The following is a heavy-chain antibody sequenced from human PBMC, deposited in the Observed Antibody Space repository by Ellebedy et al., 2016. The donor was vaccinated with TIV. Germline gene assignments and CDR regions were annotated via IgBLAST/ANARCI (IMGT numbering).Heavy chain of an antibody. V-gene: IGHV1-69*04. CDR1: GGTFSSYA. Sequence: AASVKVSCKASGGTFSSYAINWVRQAPGQGLEWMGRIIPILGITNYAQKFQDRVTIIADKSTSTAFMELSSLRSEDTAVYYCARDRDYGTFDYWGQGTLVTVSS. D-gene: IGHD4-17*01. J-gene: IGHJ4*02. CDR2: IIPILGIT. CDR3: ARDRDYGTFDY.